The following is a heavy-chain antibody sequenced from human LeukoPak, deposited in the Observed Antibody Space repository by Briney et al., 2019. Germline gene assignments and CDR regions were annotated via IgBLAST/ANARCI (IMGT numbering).Heavy chain of an antibody. CDR3: ARGGGLDV. V-gene: IGHV3-7*03. Sequence: HPGGSPRLSCAASGFTFSSYWMNWARQAPGKGLEWVASINNNGNVNYYVDSVKGRFTISRDNAKNSLYLQMSNLRAEDTAVYFCARGGGLDVWGQGATVTVSS. CDR2: INNNGNVN. J-gene: IGHJ6*02. D-gene: IGHD3-16*01. CDR1: GFTFSSYW.